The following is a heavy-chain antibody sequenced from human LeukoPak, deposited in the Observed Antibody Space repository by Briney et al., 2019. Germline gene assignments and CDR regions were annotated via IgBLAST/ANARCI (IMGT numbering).Heavy chain of an antibody. Sequence: SETLSLTCTVSGGSISSSSYYWGWIRQPPGKGLEWIGSIYYSGSTYYNPSLKSRVTISVDTSKNQFSLKLSSVTAADTAVYYCARHSYSSSGYGDDYYGMDVWGQGTTVTVSS. CDR3: ARHSYSSSGYGDDYYGMDV. J-gene: IGHJ6*02. D-gene: IGHD6-13*01. V-gene: IGHV4-39*01. CDR1: GGSISSSSYY. CDR2: IYYSGST.